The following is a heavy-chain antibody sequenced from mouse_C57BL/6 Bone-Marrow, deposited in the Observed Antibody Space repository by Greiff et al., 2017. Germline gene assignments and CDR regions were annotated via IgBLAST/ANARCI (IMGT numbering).Heavy chain of an antibody. Sequence: QVHVKQSGPGLVQPSQSLSITCTVSGFSLTSYGVHWVRQSPGKGLEWLGVIWSGGSTDYNAAFISRLSISKDNSKSQVFFKMNSLQADDTAIYYCARPIYDGYPLAYWGQGTLVTVSA. CDR2: IWSGGST. V-gene: IGHV2-2*01. J-gene: IGHJ3*01. CDR1: GFSLTSYG. D-gene: IGHD2-3*01. CDR3: ARPIYDGYPLAY.